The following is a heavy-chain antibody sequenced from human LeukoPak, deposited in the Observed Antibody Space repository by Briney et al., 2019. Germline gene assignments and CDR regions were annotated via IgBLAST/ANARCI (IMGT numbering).Heavy chain of an antibody. CDR3: ASGRFQGVHGL. CDR1: GYTFTVYC. CDR2: INPDRRGT. V-gene: IGHV1-2*02. Sequence: ASVKVSCTASGYTFTVYCLHWMRQAHGQGHEGMGWINPDRRGTNYDRNLQGRVTITRDTSISPASMALSSLRSDDTALYYCASGRFQGVHGLWGQGALVTVSS. D-gene: IGHD3-10*01. J-gene: IGHJ4*02.